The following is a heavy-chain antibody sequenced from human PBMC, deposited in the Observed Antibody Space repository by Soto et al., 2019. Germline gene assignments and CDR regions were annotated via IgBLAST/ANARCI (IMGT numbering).Heavy chain of an antibody. Sequence: SETLSLTCTVSGGSISSYYWSWIRQHAGKGLEWIGRIYTSGSTNYNPSLKSRVTMSVDTSKNQFSLKLSSVTAADTAVYYCARDFGSGYASYFDYWGQGTLVTVSS. CDR3: ARDFGSGYASYFDY. CDR2: IYTSGST. CDR1: GGSISSYY. D-gene: IGHD5-12*01. J-gene: IGHJ4*02. V-gene: IGHV4-4*07.